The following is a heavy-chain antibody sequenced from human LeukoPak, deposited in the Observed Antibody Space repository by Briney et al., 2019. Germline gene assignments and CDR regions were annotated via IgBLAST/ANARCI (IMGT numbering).Heavy chain of an antibody. CDR2: INSDGSST. D-gene: IGHD4-17*01. J-gene: IGHJ6*02. CDR1: GFTFSSYW. CDR3: AKAMTTVSRYYYYGMDV. V-gene: IGHV3-74*01. Sequence: PGGSLRLSCAASGFTFSSYWMHWVRQAPGKGLVWVSRINSDGSSTSYADSVKGRFTISRDNAKNTLYLQMNSLRAEDTAVYYCAKAMTTVSRYYYYGMDVWGQGTTVTVSS.